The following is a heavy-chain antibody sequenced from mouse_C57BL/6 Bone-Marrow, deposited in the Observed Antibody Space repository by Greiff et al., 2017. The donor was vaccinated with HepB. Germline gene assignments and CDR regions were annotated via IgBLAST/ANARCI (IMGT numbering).Heavy chain of an antibody. CDR3: ASSFNSLFAY. J-gene: IGHJ3*01. Sequence: QVQLKESGAELVRPGTSVKVSCKASGYAFTNYLIEWVKQRPGQGLEWIGVINPGSGGTNYNEKFKGKATLTADKSSSTAYMQLSSLTSEDSAVYFCASSFNSLFAYWGQGTLVTVSA. V-gene: IGHV1-54*01. D-gene: IGHD1-3*01. CDR2: INPGSGGT. CDR1: GYAFTNYL.